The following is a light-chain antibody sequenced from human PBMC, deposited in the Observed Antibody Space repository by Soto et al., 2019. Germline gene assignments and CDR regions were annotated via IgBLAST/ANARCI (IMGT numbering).Light chain of an antibody. Sequence: EIVMTQSPATLSVSPGERATLSCRASQSVSSNLAWYQQKPGQAPRLLIYGASTRATGIPARFSGSGSGTEFTLTISSLQSEDFAVYYWQQYNNWPPVTFGPGTKVYIK. CDR2: GAS. V-gene: IGKV3-15*01. CDR1: QSVSSN. CDR3: QQYNNWPPVT. J-gene: IGKJ3*01.